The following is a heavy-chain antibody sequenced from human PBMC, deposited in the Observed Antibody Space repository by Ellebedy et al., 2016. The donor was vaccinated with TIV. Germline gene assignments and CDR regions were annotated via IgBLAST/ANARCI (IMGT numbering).Heavy chain of an antibody. V-gene: IGHV3-33*08. D-gene: IGHD2-21*01. CDR1: GFTFSSYG. J-gene: IGHJ4*02. CDR2: IWYDGSNK. CDR3: ARELFGVTDY. Sequence: GESLKISCAASGFTFSSYGMHWVRQAPGKGLEWVAVIWYDGSNKYYADSVKGRFTISRDNSKNTLYLQMNSLRAEDTAVYYCARELFGVTDYWGQGTLVTVSS.